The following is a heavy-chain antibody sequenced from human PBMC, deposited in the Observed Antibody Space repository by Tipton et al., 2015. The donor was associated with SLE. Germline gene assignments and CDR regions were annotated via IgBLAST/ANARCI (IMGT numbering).Heavy chain of an antibody. CDR1: GFPFSTYA. CDR3: ANAPPYGLIDQ. D-gene: IGHD2-8*01. Sequence: QLVQSGGGLVQPGGSLRLSCAASGFPFSTYAMTWVRQAPGKGLEWVSVISDSGGTTFYGDSVKGRFTISRDNSNNTVYLQMSSLRDEDTAIYYCANAPPYGLIDQWGQGTLVTVSS. V-gene: IGHV3-23*04. CDR2: ISDSGGTT. J-gene: IGHJ5*02.